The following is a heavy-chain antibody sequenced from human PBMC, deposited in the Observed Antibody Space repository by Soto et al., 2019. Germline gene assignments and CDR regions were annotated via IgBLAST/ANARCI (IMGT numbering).Heavy chain of an antibody. CDR2: VYYSGST. CDR3: ARHPDYVDSVGWFDP. CDR1: GGSIRSSY. J-gene: IGHJ5*02. V-gene: IGHV4-59*08. D-gene: IGHD4-17*01. Sequence: SETLSLTCTVSGGSIRSSYWSWVRQPPGKGLEWIGYVYYSGSTNYNPSLKSRVTISIATSKNQFTLTLRSVTAADTAVYYCARHPDYVDSVGWFDPWGQGTLVTVSS.